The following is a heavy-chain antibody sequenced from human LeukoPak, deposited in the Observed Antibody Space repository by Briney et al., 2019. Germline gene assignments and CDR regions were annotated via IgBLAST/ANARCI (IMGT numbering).Heavy chain of an antibody. Sequence: GGSLRLSCAASGFTFSSYAMSWVRQAPGKGLEWVSAISGSGGSTYYADSVKGRFTISRDNSKNTLYLQMNSLRAEDTAVYYCARSEYYYDSSGQQFDYWGQGTLVTASS. CDR3: ARSEYYYDSSGQQFDY. D-gene: IGHD3-22*01. CDR1: GFTFSSYA. J-gene: IGHJ4*02. V-gene: IGHV3-23*01. CDR2: ISGSGGST.